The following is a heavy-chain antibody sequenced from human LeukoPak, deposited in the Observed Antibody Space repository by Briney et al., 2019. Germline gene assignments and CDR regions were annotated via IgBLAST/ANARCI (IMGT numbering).Heavy chain of an antibody. J-gene: IGHJ4*02. D-gene: IGHD1-14*01. CDR2: IYYSGCT. V-gene: IGHV4-31*03. Sequence: SETLSLTCTVSGGSLSSGEYYWRWIRQYPGMGLEWIGSIYYSGCTYYTPSLTSRVNISVDTSKSQFALTLTSVTAADTAVYYCARVSSARNGFDYWGQGTLVTVSS. CDR1: GGSLSSGEYY. CDR3: ARVSSARNGFDY.